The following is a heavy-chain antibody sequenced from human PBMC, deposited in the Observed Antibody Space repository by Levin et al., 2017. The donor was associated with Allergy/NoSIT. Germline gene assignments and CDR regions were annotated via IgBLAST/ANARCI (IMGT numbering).Heavy chain of an antibody. CDR1: GSSFTSYW. CDR3: ARRAYASGWSY. CDR2: IYPGDSDI. Sequence: GGSLRLSCKASGSSFTSYWIGWVRQMPGKGLEWMGIIYPGDSDIKYSPSFQGQVTISADTSINTAYLQWTSLKASDSAIYYCARRAYASGWSYWGQGTLVTVSS. V-gene: IGHV5-51*01. J-gene: IGHJ4*02. D-gene: IGHD6-19*01.